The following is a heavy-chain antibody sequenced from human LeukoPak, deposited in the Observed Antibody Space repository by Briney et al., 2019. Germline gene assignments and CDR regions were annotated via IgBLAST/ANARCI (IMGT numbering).Heavy chain of an antibody. CDR2: IYHSGST. V-gene: IGHV4-4*02. CDR3: ASRSGSYYPYFDY. Sequence: SETLSLTCAVSGGSISSSNWWSWVRQPPGKGLEWIGEIYHSGSTNYNPSLKSRVTISVDKSKNQFSLKLSSVTAADTAVYYCASRSGSYYPYFDYWGQGTLVTVSS. CDR1: GGSISSSNW. D-gene: IGHD3-10*01. J-gene: IGHJ4*02.